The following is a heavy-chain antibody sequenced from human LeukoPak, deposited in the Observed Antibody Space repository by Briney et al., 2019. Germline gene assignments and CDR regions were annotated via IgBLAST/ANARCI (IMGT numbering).Heavy chain of an antibody. V-gene: IGHV3-7*01. D-gene: IGHD6-19*01. CDR2: IKQDGSET. CDR3: ARWGYTNGWYYFEN. CDR1: GFTFSRYS. J-gene: IGHJ4*02. Sequence: GGSLRLSCVGSGFTFSRYSMSWVRQAPGKGLEWVANIKQDGSETYYVDSVKGRFTISRDNAKNSLYLQMNSLRAEDTAVYYCARWGYTNGWYYFENWGQGTLVTVSS.